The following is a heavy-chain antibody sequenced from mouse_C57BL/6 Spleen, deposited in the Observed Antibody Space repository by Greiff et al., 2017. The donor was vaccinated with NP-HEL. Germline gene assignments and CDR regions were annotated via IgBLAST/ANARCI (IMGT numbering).Heavy chain of an antibody. J-gene: IGHJ1*03. CDR2: IYPSDSET. Sequence: QVHVKQPGAELVRPGSSVKLSCKASGYTFTSYWMDWVKQRPGQGLEWIGNIYPSDSETHYNQKFKDKATLTVDKSSSTAYMQLSSLTSEDSAVYYCASYYGSSPYWYFDVWGTGTTVTVSS. CDR3: ASYYGSSPYWYFDV. D-gene: IGHD1-1*01. CDR1: GYTFTSYW. V-gene: IGHV1-61*01.